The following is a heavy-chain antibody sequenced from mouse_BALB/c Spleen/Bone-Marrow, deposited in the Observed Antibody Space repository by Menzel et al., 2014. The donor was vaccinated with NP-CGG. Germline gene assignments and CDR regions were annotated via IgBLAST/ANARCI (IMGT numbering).Heavy chain of an antibody. CDR2: ISNLAYSI. CDR1: GFTFSDYG. V-gene: IGHV5-15*02. Sequence: EVNVVESGGGLVQPGGSRKLSCAASGFTFSDYGMAWVRQAPGKGPEWVAFISNLAYSIYYADTVTGRFTISRENAKNTLYLEMSSLRSEDTAMYYCATIYYGNSYAIDYWGQGTSVTVSS. D-gene: IGHD2-1*01. J-gene: IGHJ4*01. CDR3: ATIYYGNSYAIDY.